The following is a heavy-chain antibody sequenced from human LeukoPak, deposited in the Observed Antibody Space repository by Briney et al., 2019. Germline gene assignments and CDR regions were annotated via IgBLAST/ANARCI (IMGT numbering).Heavy chain of an antibody. Sequence: ASVKVSCKASGYTFTKYYMHWVRQAPGQGLEWMGIVNPDGGSTNYAQKFQGRVTMTRDTSTSTVFVELSSLRSEDTAVYYCARDESTAVGGVLIRYWGQGTLVTSST. D-gene: IGHD3-3*01. CDR1: GYTFTKYY. V-gene: IGHV1-46*01. CDR2: VNPDGGST. J-gene: IGHJ4*02. CDR3: ARDESTAVGGVLIRY.